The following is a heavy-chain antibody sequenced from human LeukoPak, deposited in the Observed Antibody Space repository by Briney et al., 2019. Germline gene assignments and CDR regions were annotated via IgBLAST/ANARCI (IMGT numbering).Heavy chain of an antibody. CDR2: INHSGST. Sequence: PSETLSLTCAVYGGSFSGYYWSWIRQPPGKGLEWIGEINHSGSTNYNPSLKSRVTISVDTSKNQFSLKLSSVTAADTAVYYCARGVGGITGTTRPLAFDIWGQGTMVTVSS. CDR1: GGSFSGYY. V-gene: IGHV4-34*01. D-gene: IGHD1-7*01. CDR3: ARGVGGITGTTRPLAFDI. J-gene: IGHJ3*02.